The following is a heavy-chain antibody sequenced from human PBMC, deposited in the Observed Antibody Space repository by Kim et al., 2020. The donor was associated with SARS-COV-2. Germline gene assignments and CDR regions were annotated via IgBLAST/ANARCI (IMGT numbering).Heavy chain of an antibody. V-gene: IGHV4-39*01. CDR3: ARRSRVAARPGVDWFDP. CDR1: GGSISSSSYY. D-gene: IGHD6-6*01. CDR2: IYYSGST. J-gene: IGHJ5*02. Sequence: SETLSLTCTVSGGSISSSSYYWGWIRQPPGKGLEWIGSIYYSGSTYYNPSLKSRVTISVDTSKNQFSLKLSSVTAADTAVYYCARRSRVAARPGVDWFDPWGQGTLVPVPS.